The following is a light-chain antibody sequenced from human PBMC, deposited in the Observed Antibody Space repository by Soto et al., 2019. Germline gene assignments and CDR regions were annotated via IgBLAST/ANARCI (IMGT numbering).Light chain of an antibody. Sequence: EIVLTQSPGTLSLSPGERATLSCRASQSVSSNYLAWYQQKRGQAPRLLFYGSSSRATGIPTRFSGSGSETDFTLTISRLEPEDFAVYYCQQYDTSPRTFGQGTQVQI. J-gene: IGKJ1*01. CDR3: QQYDTSPRT. V-gene: IGKV3-20*01. CDR2: GSS. CDR1: QSVSSNY.